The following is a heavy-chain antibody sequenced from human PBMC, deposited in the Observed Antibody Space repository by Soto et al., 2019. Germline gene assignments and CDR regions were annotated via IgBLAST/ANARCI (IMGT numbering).Heavy chain of an antibody. Sequence: QVQLVQSGAEVKKPGASVKVSCKASGYTFTSYAMHWVRQAPGQRLEWMGWINAGNGNTKYSQKFQGRVTITRDTSARTAYMELRSLRSEDTAVYYCATSPITMVRGVIKSSFDPWGQGTLVTVSS. CDR1: GYTFTSYA. D-gene: IGHD3-10*01. CDR3: ATSPITMVRGVIKSSFDP. CDR2: INAGNGNT. V-gene: IGHV1-3*01. J-gene: IGHJ5*02.